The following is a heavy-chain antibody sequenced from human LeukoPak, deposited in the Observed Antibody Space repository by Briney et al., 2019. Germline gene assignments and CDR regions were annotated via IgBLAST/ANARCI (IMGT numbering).Heavy chain of an antibody. Sequence: SETLSLTCAVYGGSFSGYYWSWIRQPPGKGLEWIGEINHSGSTNYNPSLKSRVTIPVDTSKNQFSLKLSSVTAADTAVYYCARERYYDSSGFDYWGQGTLVTVSS. CDR2: INHSGST. D-gene: IGHD3-22*01. V-gene: IGHV4-34*01. CDR3: ARERYYDSSGFDY. CDR1: GGSFSGYY. J-gene: IGHJ4*02.